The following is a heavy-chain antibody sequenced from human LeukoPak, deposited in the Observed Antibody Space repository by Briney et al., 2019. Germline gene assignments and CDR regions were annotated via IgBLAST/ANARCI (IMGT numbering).Heavy chain of an antibody. Sequence: GSLRLSCAASGFTFSSYGMHRVRQAPGKGLEWVAVISYDGSNKYYADSVEGRFTISRDNSKNTLYLQMNSLRAEDTAVYYCAARVVYSGYDTFDYWGQGTLVTVSS. CDR1: GFTFSSYG. CDR3: AARVVYSGYDTFDY. J-gene: IGHJ4*02. CDR2: ISYDGSNK. V-gene: IGHV3-30*03. D-gene: IGHD5-12*01.